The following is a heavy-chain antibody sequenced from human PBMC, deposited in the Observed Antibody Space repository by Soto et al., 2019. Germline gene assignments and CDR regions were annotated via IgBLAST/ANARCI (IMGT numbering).Heavy chain of an antibody. J-gene: IGHJ4*02. CDR3: VTAPRASTTQYFAH. V-gene: IGHV3-66*01. CDR2: IFSGGDT. Sequence: EVQLVESGGGLVQPGGSLRLSCAPSGFSVDNNYMSWVRQAPGKGLEWVSVIFSGGDTHYADSVKGRFTISRDNSNNTLYLKMNSLRAEDTAVYYCVTAPRASTTQYFAHWGQGPLVTVSS. D-gene: IGHD4-17*01. CDR1: GFSVDNNY.